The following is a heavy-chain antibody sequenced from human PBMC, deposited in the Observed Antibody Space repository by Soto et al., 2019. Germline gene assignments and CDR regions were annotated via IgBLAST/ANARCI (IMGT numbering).Heavy chain of an antibody. J-gene: IGHJ4*02. V-gene: IGHV3-53*01. D-gene: IGHD3-10*01. CDR1: GLIVTSNY. CDR3: AKGGPGASSGLFES. Sequence: GGSLRLSCAASGLIVTSNYMSWVRQVPGKGLEWVSVIYSDGTTNYAESVKGRFTISRDNSKNTVFLQMSSLRAEDTAVYYCAKGGPGASSGLFESWGQGTLVTVSS. CDR2: IYSDGTT.